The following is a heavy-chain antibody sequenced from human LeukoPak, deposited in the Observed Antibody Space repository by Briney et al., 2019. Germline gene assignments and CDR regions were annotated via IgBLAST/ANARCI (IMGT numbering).Heavy chain of an antibody. CDR1: GASISDRNYY. J-gene: IGHJ4*02. D-gene: IGHD6-13*01. CDR2: IYYRGSA. V-gene: IGHV4-39*07. Sequence: SETLSLTCTVSGASISDRNYYWGWIRQPPGKGLELIGHIYYRGSAYYNPSLKSRVTISIDASKNQFSLRLSSVTAADTAVYYCARDYGSSGFDYWGQGTLVTVSS. CDR3: ARDYGSSGFDY.